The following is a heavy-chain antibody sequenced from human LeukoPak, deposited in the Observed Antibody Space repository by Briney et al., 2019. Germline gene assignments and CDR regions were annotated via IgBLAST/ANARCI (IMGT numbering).Heavy chain of an antibody. CDR2: ISGSGGST. D-gene: IGHD6-19*01. CDR1: GFTFSNYA. V-gene: IGHV3-23*01. Sequence: GGSLRLSCAAPGFTFSNYAMSWVRQAPGKGLEWVSAISGSGGSTYYADSVKGRFIISRDNSKNTLYLQMNSLRAEDTAVYYCAKDTPDDIAVAAPYFDYWGQGTLVTVSS. CDR3: AKDTPDDIAVAAPYFDY. J-gene: IGHJ4*02.